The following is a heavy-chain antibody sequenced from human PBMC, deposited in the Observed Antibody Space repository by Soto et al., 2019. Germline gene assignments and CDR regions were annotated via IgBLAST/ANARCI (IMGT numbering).Heavy chain of an antibody. D-gene: IGHD3-3*01. Sequence: GGSLRLSCAASGFTFSNAWMNWVRQAPGKGLEWVSYISSSGSTIYYADSVKGRFTISRDNAKNSLYLQMNSLRAEDTAVYYCARQTIFGVGLDYWGQGTLVTVSS. CDR1: GFTFSNAW. CDR3: ARQTIFGVGLDY. V-gene: IGHV3-48*04. J-gene: IGHJ4*02. CDR2: ISSSGSTI.